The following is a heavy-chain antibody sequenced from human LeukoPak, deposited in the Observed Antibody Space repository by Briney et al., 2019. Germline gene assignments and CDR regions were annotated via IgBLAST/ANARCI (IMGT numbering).Heavy chain of an antibody. Sequence: GGSLRLSCSASGFTFSTYGMHWVRQAPGKGLGWVAVIWYDGGNKFYGDSVKGRFTISRDNSKNTLYLQMNSLRADDTAVYYCARGLQWFGEYMRFDPWGQGTLVTVSS. CDR1: GFTFSTYG. V-gene: IGHV3-33*01. D-gene: IGHD3-10*01. CDR3: ARGLQWFGEYMRFDP. CDR2: IWYDGGNK. J-gene: IGHJ5*02.